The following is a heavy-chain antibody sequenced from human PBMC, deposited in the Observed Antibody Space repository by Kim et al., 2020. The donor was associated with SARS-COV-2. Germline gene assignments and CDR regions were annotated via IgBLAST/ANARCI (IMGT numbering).Heavy chain of an antibody. D-gene: IGHD2-2*02. Sequence: SVKVSCKASGGTFSSYAISWVRQAPGQGLEWMGGIIPIFGTANYAQKFQGRVTITADESTSTAYMELSSLRSEDTAVYYCARESYCSSTSCYKYFQHWGQGTLVTVSS. CDR1: GGTFSSYA. CDR3: ARESYCSSTSCYKYFQH. V-gene: IGHV1-69*13. J-gene: IGHJ1*01. CDR2: IIPIFGTA.